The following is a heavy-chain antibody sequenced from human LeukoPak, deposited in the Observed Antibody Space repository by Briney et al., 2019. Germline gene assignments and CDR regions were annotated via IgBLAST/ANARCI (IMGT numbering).Heavy chain of an antibody. CDR1: DFIVSNNY. CDR2: ISSSSSYI. V-gene: IGHV3-21*01. D-gene: IGHD3-22*01. J-gene: IGHJ3*02. CDR3: ARDRGPITMIVLDAFDI. Sequence: GGSLRLSCAASDFIVSNNYMSWVRQAPGKGLEWVSSISSSSSYIYYADSVKGRFTISRDNAKNSLYLQMNSLRAEDTAVYYCARDRGPITMIVLDAFDIWGQGTMVTVSS.